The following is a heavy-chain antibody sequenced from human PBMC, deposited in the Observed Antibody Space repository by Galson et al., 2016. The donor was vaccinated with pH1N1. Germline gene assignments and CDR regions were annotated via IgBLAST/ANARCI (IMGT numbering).Heavy chain of an antibody. Sequence: SLRLSCAASGFTFSNYGMHWVRQAPGKGLEWVAVIWFDGRHKYYADSVKGRFTISRDNSKNTLYLQMNGLRGEDTAMYYCAKVWGPYSGNFPFNNYYTLDVWGQGTKVTVSS. D-gene: IGHD1-26*01. CDR3: AKVWGPYSGNFPFNNYYTLDV. V-gene: IGHV3-33*06. J-gene: IGHJ6*02. CDR2: IWFDGRHK. CDR1: GFTFSNYG.